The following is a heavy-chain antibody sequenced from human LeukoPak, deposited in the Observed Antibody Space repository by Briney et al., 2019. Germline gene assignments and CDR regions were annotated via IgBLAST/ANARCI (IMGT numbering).Heavy chain of an antibody. CDR2: ISTSSSTI. D-gene: IGHD6-19*01. CDR3: ARDYGSGWYGQIDY. V-gene: IGHV3-48*01. CDR1: GFTFSIYS. Sequence: PGGSLRLSCAASGFTFSIYSMNWVRQAPGKGLEWVSYISTSSSTIYYADSVKGRFTISRDSAKNSMYLQMNSLRAEDTAVYYCARDYGSGWYGQIDYWGQGTLDTVSS. J-gene: IGHJ4*02.